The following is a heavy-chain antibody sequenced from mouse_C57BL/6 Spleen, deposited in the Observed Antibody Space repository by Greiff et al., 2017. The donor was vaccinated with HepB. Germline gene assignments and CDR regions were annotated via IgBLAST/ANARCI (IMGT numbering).Heavy chain of an antibody. CDR3: ARAYGSSYSFAY. Sequence: QVQLKQPGAELVRPGSSVKLSCKASGYTFTSYWMHWVKQRPIQGLEWIGNIDPSDSETHYNQKFKDKATLTVDKSSSTAYMQLSSLTSEDSAVYYCARAYGSSYSFAYWGQGTLVTVSA. V-gene: IGHV1-52*01. CDR2: IDPSDSET. CDR1: GYTFTSYW. J-gene: IGHJ3*01. D-gene: IGHD1-1*01.